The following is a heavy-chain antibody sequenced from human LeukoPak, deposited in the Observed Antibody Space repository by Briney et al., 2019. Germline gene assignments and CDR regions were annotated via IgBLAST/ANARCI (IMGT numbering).Heavy chain of an antibody. CDR3: ARDHYYGSGSSYKDY. CDR2: ISSSSSTI. D-gene: IGHD3-10*01. V-gene: IGHV3-48*01. Sequence: PGGSLRLSCAASGFTFSNCNMNWVRQAPGKGLEWVSYISSSSSTIYYADSVKGRFTISRDNAKNSLYLQMNSLRAEDTAVYYCARDHYYGSGSSYKDYWGQGSLVTVSS. CDR1: GFTFSNCN. J-gene: IGHJ4*02.